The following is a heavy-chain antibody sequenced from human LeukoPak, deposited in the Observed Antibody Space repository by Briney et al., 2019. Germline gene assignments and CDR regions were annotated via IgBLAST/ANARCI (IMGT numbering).Heavy chain of an antibody. Sequence: ASVKVSCKASGYTFPNYGINWVRQAPGHGLEWMGWISPYNVNTNYAQKLQGRVTMTTDTSTTTAYMELRSLRSDDTALYYCAKAFNYGSGYNYKTFDSWGQGTLVTVSS. D-gene: IGHD3-10*01. J-gene: IGHJ4*02. CDR3: AKAFNYGSGYNYKTFDS. CDR1: GYTFPNYG. CDR2: ISPYNVNT. V-gene: IGHV1-18*01.